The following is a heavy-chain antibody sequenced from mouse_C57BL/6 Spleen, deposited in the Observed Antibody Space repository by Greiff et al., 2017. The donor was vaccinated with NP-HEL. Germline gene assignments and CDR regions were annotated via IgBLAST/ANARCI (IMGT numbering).Heavy chain of an antibody. J-gene: IGHJ4*01. CDR1: GYAFTNYL. CDR3: ARSATYYAMDY. Sequence: VQLQQSGAELVRPGTSVKVSCKASGYAFTNYLLEWVKQRPGQGLEWIGVINPGSGGTNYNEKFKGKATLTADKSSSTAYMQLSSLTSEDSAVYFCARSATYYAMDYWGQGTSVTVSS. V-gene: IGHV1-54*01. D-gene: IGHD1-1*01. CDR2: INPGSGGT.